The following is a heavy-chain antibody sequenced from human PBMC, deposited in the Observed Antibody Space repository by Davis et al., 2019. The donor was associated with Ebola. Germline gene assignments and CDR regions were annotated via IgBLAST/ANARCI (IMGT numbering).Heavy chain of an antibody. CDR2: IKWDHTT. CDR3: VRRVTTSGRATHDAFAI. D-gene: IGHD2-15*01. CDR1: GFTFDESN. J-gene: IGHJ3*02. V-gene: IGHV3-43*01. Sequence: GGSLRLSCAASGFTFDESNLHWVRQAPGKGLEWVSFIKWDHTTEYADPVKGRFTISRDTAKNTLYLELRSLRVEDTGIYFCVRRVTTSGRATHDAFAIWGQGTKVSVSS.